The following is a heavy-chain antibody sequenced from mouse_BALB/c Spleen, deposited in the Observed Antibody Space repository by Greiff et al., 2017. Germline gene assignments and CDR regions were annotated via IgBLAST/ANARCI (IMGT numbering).Heavy chain of an antibody. V-gene: IGHV5-17*02. Sequence: EVQLQESGGGLVQPGGSRKLSCAASGFTFSSFGMHWVRQAPEKGLEWVAYISSGSSTIYYADTVKGRFTISRDNPKNTLFLQMTSLRSEDTAMYYCARSGFYDGYYDYAMDYWGQGTSVTVSS. CDR1: GFTFSSFG. CDR3: ARSGFYDGYYDYAMDY. CDR2: ISSGSSTI. D-gene: IGHD2-3*01. J-gene: IGHJ4*01.